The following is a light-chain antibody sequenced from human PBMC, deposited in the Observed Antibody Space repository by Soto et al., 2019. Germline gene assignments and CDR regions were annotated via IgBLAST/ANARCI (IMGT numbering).Light chain of an antibody. V-gene: IGKV3-11*01. CDR2: DAS. J-gene: IGKJ1*01. CDR3: QQYGSSPWT. Sequence: EIVLTPSPATLSLSPGERATLSCRASQRISGYLAWYQQRPGQAPRLLIYDASNRATGIPVRFSGSGSGTDYTLTITNLESEDFAVYYCQQYGSSPWTFGQGTKVDIK. CDR1: QRISGY.